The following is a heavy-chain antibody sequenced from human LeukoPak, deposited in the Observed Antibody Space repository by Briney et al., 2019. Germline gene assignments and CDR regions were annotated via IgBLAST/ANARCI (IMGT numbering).Heavy chain of an antibody. CDR2: IYYSGST. Sequence: SETLSLTCTVSGGSISSSSYYWGWIRQPPGKGLEWIGSIYYSGSTYYNPSLKSRVTISVDTSKNQFSLKLSSVTAADTAVYYCARGRTYYDFWSGYPGIDAFDIWGQGTMVTVSS. J-gene: IGHJ3*02. CDR1: GGSISSSSYY. D-gene: IGHD3-3*01. CDR3: ARGRTYYDFWSGYPGIDAFDI. V-gene: IGHV4-39*07.